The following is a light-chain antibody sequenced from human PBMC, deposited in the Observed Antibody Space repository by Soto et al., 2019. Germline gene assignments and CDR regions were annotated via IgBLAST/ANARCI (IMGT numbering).Light chain of an antibody. V-gene: IGKV3D-15*01. J-gene: IGKJ4*01. CDR1: QTVSTY. CDR2: GAS. CDR3: QQYNNWPLT. Sequence: EILMTQSPATLSVSLGERATLSCRASQTVSTYLAWYQQRPGQAPRLLIYGASTRATGIPARFSGSGSGTEFTLTISSLQSEDFAVYYCQQYNNWPLTFGGGTKVDIK.